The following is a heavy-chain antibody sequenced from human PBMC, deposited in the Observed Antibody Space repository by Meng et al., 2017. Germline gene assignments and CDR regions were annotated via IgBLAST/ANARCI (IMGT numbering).Heavy chain of an antibody. CDR3: ARDAVNSGYGQGVDY. J-gene: IGHJ4*02. D-gene: IGHD5-12*01. Sequence: GGSLRLSCTASGFTFKTYVMHWVRQAPGKGLEWVAAISSGARNKYFADSVKGRLTISRDDSKNTLYLQMNSLRAEDTAVYYCARDAVNSGYGQGVDYWGQGTLVTVSS. CDR1: GFTFKTYV. CDR2: ISSGARNK. V-gene: IGHV3-30*04.